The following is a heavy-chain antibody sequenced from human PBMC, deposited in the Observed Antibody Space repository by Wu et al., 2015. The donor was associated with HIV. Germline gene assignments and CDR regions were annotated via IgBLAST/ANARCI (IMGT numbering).Heavy chain of an antibody. V-gene: IGHV1-69*13. D-gene: IGHD5-18*01. CDR2: LIPMYGTA. CDR3: AGGGGRTSMDPFDF. J-gene: IGHJ4*02. Sequence: QVQLLQSGAEVKNPGSSVRASCKASGATFTSYALSWVRQAPGQGLEWMGRLIPMYGTANYAQKFQGRVTITADESTSTAYMDVSSLRSDDTAVYYRAGGGGRTSMDPFDFWGQGTLVTVSS. CDR1: GATFTSYA.